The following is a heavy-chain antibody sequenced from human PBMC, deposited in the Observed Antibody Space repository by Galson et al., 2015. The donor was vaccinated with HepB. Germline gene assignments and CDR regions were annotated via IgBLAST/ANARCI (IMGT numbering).Heavy chain of an antibody. CDR2: IRSKAYGRTT. V-gene: IGHV3-49*03. D-gene: IGHD6-13*01. J-gene: IGHJ6*02. CDR3: TRDPPLAELYYYYGMDV. CDR1: GFTFGDYA. Sequence: SLRLSCAASGFTFGDYAMSWFRQAPGKGLEWVGFIRSKAYGRTTEYAASVKGRFTISRDDSKSIAYLQMNSLKTEDTAVYYCTRDPPLAELYYYYGMDVWGQGTTVTVSS.